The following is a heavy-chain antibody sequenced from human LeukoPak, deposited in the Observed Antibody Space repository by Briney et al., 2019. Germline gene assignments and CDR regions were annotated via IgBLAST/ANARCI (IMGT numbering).Heavy chain of an antibody. Sequence: PGGSLRLSCAASGFTFSNYVMSWVRQAPGKGLEWVSAISGSGGSTYYADSVKGWFTISRDNSKNTLFLQMNSLRGEDTAVYYCAKDLASGSAADHWGQGTLVTVST. CDR2: ISGSGGST. J-gene: IGHJ4*02. CDR1: GFTFSNYV. CDR3: AKDLASGSAADH. V-gene: IGHV3-23*01. D-gene: IGHD1-26*01.